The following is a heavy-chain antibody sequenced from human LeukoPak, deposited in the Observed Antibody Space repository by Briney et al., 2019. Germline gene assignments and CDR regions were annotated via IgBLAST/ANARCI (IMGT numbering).Heavy chain of an antibody. J-gene: IGHJ6*02. CDR2: ISYDGSNK. V-gene: IGHV3-30*18. D-gene: IGHD1-26*01. CDR3: AKKRTVGATTAYYYGMDV. Sequence: PGGSLRLSCAASGFTFSSYGMHWARQAPGKGLEWVAVISYDGSNKYYADSVKGRFTISRDNSKNTLYLQMNSLRAEDTAVYYCAKKRTVGATTAYYYGMDVWGQGPRSPSP. CDR1: GFTFSSYG.